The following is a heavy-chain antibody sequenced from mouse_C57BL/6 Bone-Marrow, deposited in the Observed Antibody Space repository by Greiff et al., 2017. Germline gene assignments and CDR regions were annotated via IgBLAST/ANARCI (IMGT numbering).Heavy chain of an antibody. CDR1: GYTFTGYW. J-gene: IGHJ4*01. D-gene: IGHD1-1*01. Sequence: QVQLQQSGAELMKPGASVKLSCKATGYTFTGYWIEWVKQRPGHGLEWIGEILPGSGSTNYNEKFKGKATFTADKSSNTAYMQLSSLTTEDSAIYYCARSGAVVSNYAMDYWGQGTSVTVSS. CDR3: ARSGAVVSNYAMDY. V-gene: IGHV1-9*01. CDR2: ILPGSGST.